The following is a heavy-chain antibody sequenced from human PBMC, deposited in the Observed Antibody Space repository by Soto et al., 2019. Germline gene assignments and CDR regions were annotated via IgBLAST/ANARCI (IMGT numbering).Heavy chain of an antibody. V-gene: IGHV4-59*08. J-gene: IGHJ5*02. Sequence: SETLSRTCTVSGGAISSYYWSWMRQPPGKGLEWIGYIYYSGSTNYNPSLKSRVTISVDTSKNQFSLKLSSVTAADTAVYYCARTVVVLAATWFDPWGQGTLVTVSS. CDR2: IYYSGST. D-gene: IGHD2-15*01. CDR3: ARTVVVLAATWFDP. CDR1: GGAISSYY.